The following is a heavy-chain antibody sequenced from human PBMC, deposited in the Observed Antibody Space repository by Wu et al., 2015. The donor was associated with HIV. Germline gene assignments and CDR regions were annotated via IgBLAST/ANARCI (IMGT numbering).Heavy chain of an antibody. CDR2: INPNSGGI. Sequence: QVQLVQSGAEVKKPGASVKVSCKTSGYTFTDYYMHWVRLAPGQGLEWMGWINPNSGGINYAQKFQGRVTMTRDTSISTAYMELSRLTSDDTAVYYCTSIYITMVRGDAFDIWGQGDNGHRLF. J-gene: IGHJ3*02. D-gene: IGHD3-10*01. V-gene: IGHV1-2*02. CDR3: TSIYITMVRGDAFDI. CDR1: GYTFTDYY.